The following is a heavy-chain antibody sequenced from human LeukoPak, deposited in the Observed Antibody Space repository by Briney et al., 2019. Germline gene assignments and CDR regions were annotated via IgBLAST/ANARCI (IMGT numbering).Heavy chain of an antibody. Sequence: PGGSLRLSCAASGFTFSSYAMSWVRQAPGKGLEWVSAISGSGGSTYYADSVKGRFTISRDNSKNTLYLQMNSLRAEDTAVYYCARDRALWFGSGGFDPWGQGTLVTVSS. CDR3: ARDRALWFGSGGFDP. CDR1: GFTFSSYA. D-gene: IGHD3-10*01. V-gene: IGHV3-23*01. J-gene: IGHJ5*02. CDR2: ISGSGGST.